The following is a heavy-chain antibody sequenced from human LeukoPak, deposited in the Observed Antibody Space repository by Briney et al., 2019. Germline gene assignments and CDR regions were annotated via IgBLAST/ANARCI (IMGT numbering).Heavy chain of an antibody. CDR1: GESFSAYF. J-gene: IGHJ4*03. CDR2: IDHRGSS. V-gene: IGHV4-34*01. Sequence: SETLSLTCAVHGESFSAYFWSWIRQVPGKGLEWIGEIDHRGSSSYNPPLKSRATISVDTSKNHFSLSLTSVTAADTAVYYCATRSSTLAAARCFDDWGQGTVVTVSS. D-gene: IGHD6-6*01. CDR3: ATRSSTLAAARCFDD.